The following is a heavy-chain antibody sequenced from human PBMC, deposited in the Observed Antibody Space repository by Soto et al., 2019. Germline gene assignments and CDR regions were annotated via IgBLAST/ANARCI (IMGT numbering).Heavy chain of an antibody. D-gene: IGHD1-1*01. CDR1: GFPFSRSF. J-gene: IGHJ5*02. CDR2: VNTDGSAT. V-gene: IGHV3-74*01. CDR3: VSDPRALITTWTFRSDT. Sequence: GGSLRLSCAASGFPFSRSFMHWVRQAPGKGLVWVARVNTDGSATVYAGSVKGRFTISRDNVRNTVSLEMNDLRAEDTAVYFCVSDPRALITTWTFRSDTSGQQTLV.